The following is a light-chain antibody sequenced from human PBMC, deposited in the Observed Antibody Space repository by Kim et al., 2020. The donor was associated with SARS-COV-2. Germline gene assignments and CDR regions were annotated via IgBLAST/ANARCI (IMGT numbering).Light chain of an antibody. V-gene: IGKV1-5*01. CDR1: QSISSW. CDR2: DAS. Sequence: DIQMTQSPSTLSASVGDRVTITCRASQSISSWLAWYQQKPGKAPKLLIYDASSLESGVPSRFSGSGSGTEFTLTISSLQPDDFATYYCQQYNSYLYTFGQGPSWRS. J-gene: IGKJ2*01. CDR3: QQYNSYLYT.